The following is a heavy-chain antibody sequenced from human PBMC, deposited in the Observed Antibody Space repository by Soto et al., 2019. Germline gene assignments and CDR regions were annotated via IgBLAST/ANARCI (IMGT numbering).Heavy chain of an antibody. V-gene: IGHV3-23*01. CDR2: ISGSGGST. CDR3: ARRTSSCSFDY. D-gene: IGHD2-2*01. CDR1: GFTFSSYA. J-gene: IGHJ4*02. Sequence: EVQLLESGGGLVQPGGSLRLSCAASGFTFSSYAMSWVRQAPGKGLEWVSAISGSGGSTYYADSVKGRFTFSRDNSKNTLSLQMNSLRAEYTAVYYCARRTSSCSFDYLGQGTLVTVSS.